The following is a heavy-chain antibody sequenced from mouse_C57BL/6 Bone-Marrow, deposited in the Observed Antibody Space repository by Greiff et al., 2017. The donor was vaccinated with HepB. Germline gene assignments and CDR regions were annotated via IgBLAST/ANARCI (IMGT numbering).Heavy chain of an antibody. V-gene: IGHV1-64*01. CDR2: IHPNSGST. CDR3: AREDGYDEGYAMDY. J-gene: IGHJ4*01. Sequence: QVQLQQPGAELVKPGASVKLSCTASGYTFTSYWMHWVKQRPGQGLEWIGMIHPNSGSTNYNEKFKSKATLTVDKSSSTAYMQLSSLTSEDSAVYYCAREDGYDEGYAMDYWGQGTSVTVSS. D-gene: IGHD2-2*01. CDR1: GYTFTSYW.